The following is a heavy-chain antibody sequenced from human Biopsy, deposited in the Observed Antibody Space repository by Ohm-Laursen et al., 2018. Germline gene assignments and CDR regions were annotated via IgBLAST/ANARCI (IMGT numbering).Heavy chain of an antibody. D-gene: IGHD3-22*01. CDR3: ARFPLGAYDDSGSYRAVEHWYFDL. CDR2: SIPLLNTA. CDR1: GGTFTNHA. J-gene: IGHJ2*01. V-gene: IGHV1-69*04. Sequence: GASVKVSCKASGGTFTNHAVGWVRQAPGQGLEWVGSSIPLLNTANYADKFQGRVTLTADKSTTTAYMELSSLRSEDTAIYYCARFPLGAYDDSGSYRAVEHWYFDLWGRGTLVTVSS.